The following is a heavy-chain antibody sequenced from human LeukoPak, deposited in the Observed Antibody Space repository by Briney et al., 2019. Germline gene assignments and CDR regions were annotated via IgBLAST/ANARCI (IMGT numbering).Heavy chain of an antibody. J-gene: IGHJ4*02. CDR3: AKAGIGGSSLYYFDY. Sequence: GGSLRLSCAASGFTFSSYAMYWVRQAPGKGLEWVSAIGGSGGSTYYADSVKGRFTISRDNSKNTLYLQMNSLRAEDTAVYYCAKAGIGGSSLYYFDYSGQGTLVTVSS. V-gene: IGHV3-23*01. CDR2: IGGSGGST. D-gene: IGHD6-6*01. CDR1: GFTFSSYA.